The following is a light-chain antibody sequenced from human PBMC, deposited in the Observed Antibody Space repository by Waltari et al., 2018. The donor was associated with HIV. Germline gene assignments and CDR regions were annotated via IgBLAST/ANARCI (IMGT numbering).Light chain of an antibody. CDR1: QRVSSN. Sequence: EIVMTQSPATLSVSPGDRATLPCRASQRVSSNLAWYQQKPGQAPRLLIYGASTRATGIPARFSSSGSGTEFTLTISSLQSEDFAVYYCQQYNNWPLFTCGPGTKVDIK. CDR2: GAS. CDR3: QQYNNWPLFT. V-gene: IGKV3-15*01. J-gene: IGKJ3*01.